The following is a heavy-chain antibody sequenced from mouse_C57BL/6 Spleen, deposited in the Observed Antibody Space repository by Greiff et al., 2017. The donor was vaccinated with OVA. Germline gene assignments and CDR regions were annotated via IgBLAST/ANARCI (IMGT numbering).Heavy chain of an antibody. CDR3: TRPLYAMDY. CDR1: GFNIKDDY. J-gene: IGHJ4*01. V-gene: IGHV14-4*01. D-gene: IGHD6-1*01. Sequence: VQLKQSGAELVRPGASVKLSCTASGFNIKDDYMHWVKQRPEQGLEWIGWIDPENGDTEYASKFQGKATITEDTSSNTAYLQLSSLTSEDTAVYYCTRPLYAMDYWGQGTSVTVSS. CDR2: IDPENGDT.